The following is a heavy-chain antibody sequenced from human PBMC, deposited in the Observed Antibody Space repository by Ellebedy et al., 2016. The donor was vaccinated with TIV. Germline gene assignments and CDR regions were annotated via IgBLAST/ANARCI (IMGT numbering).Heavy chain of an antibody. V-gene: IGHV3-48*01. CDR2: ISSATGVT. CDR3: ARDRMGGSFDF. D-gene: IGHD5-12*01. CDR1: GFTFSTYD. Sequence: GESLKISCAASGFTFSTYDMNWVRQAPGKGLEWVSYISSATGVTYYADSVKGRFTISTDNAKRSLYLQMNSLRAEDTAVYYCARDRMGGSFDFWGQGTLVTVSS. J-gene: IGHJ4*02.